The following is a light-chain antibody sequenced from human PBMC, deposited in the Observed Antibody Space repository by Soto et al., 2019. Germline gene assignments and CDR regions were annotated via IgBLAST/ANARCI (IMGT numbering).Light chain of an antibody. Sequence: DIQMTQSPSTLSASVGDRVTITCRASQSISGWLAWYHQRPGKAPKLLIYDASSLESGVPSRFSGSGSGTEFTLTIGGLQPDDFATYYCQQYSGYSLFTFGPGTIVDIK. CDR1: QSISGW. V-gene: IGKV1-5*01. J-gene: IGKJ3*01. CDR2: DAS. CDR3: QQYSGYSLFT.